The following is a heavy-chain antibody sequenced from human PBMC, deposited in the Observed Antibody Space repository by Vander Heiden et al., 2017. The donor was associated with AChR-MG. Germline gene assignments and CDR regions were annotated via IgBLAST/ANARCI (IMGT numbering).Heavy chain of an antibody. D-gene: IGHD6-6*01. CDR1: GFTFSSYG. J-gene: IGHJ4*02. Sequence: QVQLVESGGGVVQPGRSLRLSCAASGFTFSSYGMHWVRQAPGKGLEWVAVIWYDGSNKYYADSVKGRFTISRDNSKNTLYLQMNSLRAEDTAVYYCARGSIAALKEGFDYWGQGTLVTVSS. CDR2: IWYDGSNK. V-gene: IGHV3-33*01. CDR3: ARGSIAALKEGFDY.